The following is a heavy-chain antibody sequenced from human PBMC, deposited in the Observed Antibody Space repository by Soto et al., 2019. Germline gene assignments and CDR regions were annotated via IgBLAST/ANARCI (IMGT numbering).Heavy chain of an antibody. J-gene: IGHJ3*01. CDR2: LYTGGST. CDR1: GFTVSSNY. Sequence: GGSLRLSCAASGFTVSSNYMNWVRQAPGKGLEWVSILYTGGSTYYADSVAGRFIISRDTSMNTLYLQMNSLSAEDTAVYYCARRRSVATPYDAFDLWGRGTMVTVS. CDR3: ARRRSVATPYDAFDL. V-gene: IGHV3-53*01. D-gene: IGHD2-15*01.